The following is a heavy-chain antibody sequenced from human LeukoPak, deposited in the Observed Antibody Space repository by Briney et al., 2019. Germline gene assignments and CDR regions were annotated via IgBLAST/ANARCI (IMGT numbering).Heavy chain of an antibody. Sequence: GGSLRLSCAASGFTFNDYAINWVRQAPGKGLEWVSVISGGTGGSTYYANSVKGRFTISRDNSKNTLYLQMNSLRAEDTAVYYCAKRGSSSWTQFDYWGQGTLVTVSS. V-gene: IGHV3-23*01. J-gene: IGHJ4*02. D-gene: IGHD6-13*01. CDR3: AKRGSSSWTQFDY. CDR1: GFTFNDYA. CDR2: ISGGTGGST.